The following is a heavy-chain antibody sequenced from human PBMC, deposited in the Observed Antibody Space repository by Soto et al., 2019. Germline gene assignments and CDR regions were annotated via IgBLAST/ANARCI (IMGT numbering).Heavy chain of an antibody. CDR3: AKEGPIPHRYFDY. J-gene: IGHJ4*02. Sequence: QVQLVESGGGVVQPGRSLRLSCAASGFTFSNYGMHWVRQAPGKGLEWVIVISYDGNVAYYADSVKGRFTISRDNSKNPLDLQMNNPRTGEPAMYYCAKEGPIPHRYFDYWGQGTLVTVSS. V-gene: IGHV3-30*18. CDR1: GFTFSNYG. CDR2: ISYDGNVA.